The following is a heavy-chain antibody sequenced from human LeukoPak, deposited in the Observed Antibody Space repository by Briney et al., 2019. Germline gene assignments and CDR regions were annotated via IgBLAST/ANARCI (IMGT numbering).Heavy chain of an antibody. J-gene: IGHJ6*04. Sequence: GGSLRLSCGASGFTFDDYWMSWVRQAPGQGLEWVANINQDGSEKYYLDSAKGRFTISRDNARNSLYLQVNSLRAEDTAVYCCAELGITMIGGVWGKGTTVTISS. CDR3: AELGITMIGGV. D-gene: IGHD3-10*02. CDR2: INQDGSEK. CDR1: GFTFDDYW. V-gene: IGHV3-7*01.